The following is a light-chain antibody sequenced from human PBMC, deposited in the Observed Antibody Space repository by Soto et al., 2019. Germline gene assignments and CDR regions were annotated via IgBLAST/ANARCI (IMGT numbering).Light chain of an antibody. CDR1: SSNIGAGYD. V-gene: IGLV1-40*01. J-gene: IGLJ2*01. Sequence: QSVLTQPPSVSGAPGQRVTISCTGGSSNIGAGYDVHWYQQLPGTAPKLLIYGNSNRPSGVPDRFSGSKSGPSACLAITGLHAEDEAGYDCQSYDNGLSGYVLFGGGTKLTVL. CDR3: QSYDNGLSGYVL. CDR2: GNS.